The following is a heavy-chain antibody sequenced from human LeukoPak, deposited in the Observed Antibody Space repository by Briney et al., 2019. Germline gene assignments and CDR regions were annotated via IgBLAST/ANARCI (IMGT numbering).Heavy chain of an antibody. CDR2: IYHSGTT. CDR3: ARVVDTSMIDDAFDI. CDR1: GGSISSYY. V-gene: IGHV4-59*01. D-gene: IGHD5-18*01. Sequence: SETLSPTCAVSGGSISSYYWSWIRQPPGKGLEWIGNIYHSGTTNYNPSLYSRVTISVDTSKNQFSLKLSSVTAADTAVYHCARVVDTSMIDDAFDIWGQGTMVTVSS. J-gene: IGHJ3*02.